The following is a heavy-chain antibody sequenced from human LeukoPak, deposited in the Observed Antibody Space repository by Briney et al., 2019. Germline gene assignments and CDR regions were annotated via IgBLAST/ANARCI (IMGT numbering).Heavy chain of an antibody. CDR3: ARVIIRPPIFDS. J-gene: IGHJ4*02. CDR2: IYNSGST. D-gene: IGHD3-10*01. CDR1: GGSISSYF. Sequence: PSETLSLTCTVSGGSISSYFWSWFRQPPGKGLEWIGYIYNSGSTNYNPSLKSRVTISVDTSKNQFSLKLSSVTAADTAVYYCARVIIRPPIFDSWGQGTLVTVSS. V-gene: IGHV4-59*01.